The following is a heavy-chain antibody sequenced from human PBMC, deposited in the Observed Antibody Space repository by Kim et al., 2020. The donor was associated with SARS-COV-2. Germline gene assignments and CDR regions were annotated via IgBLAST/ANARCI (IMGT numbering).Heavy chain of an antibody. Sequence: NYAQKFQGRVTITADESTSTAYMELSSLRSEDTAVYYCARFRSSRWGDDYWGQGTLVTVSS. J-gene: IGHJ4*02. CDR3: ARFRSSRWGDDY. D-gene: IGHD2-2*01. V-gene: IGHV1-69*01.